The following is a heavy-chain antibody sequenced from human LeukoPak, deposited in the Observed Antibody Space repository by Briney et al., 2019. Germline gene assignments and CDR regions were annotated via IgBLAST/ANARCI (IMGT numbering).Heavy chain of an antibody. Sequence: GGSLRLSCAASGFTFSGYGMHWVRQAPGKGLEWVAVISYDGSNKYYADSVKGRFTISRDNSKNTLYLQMNSLRAEDTAVYYCAKDRGSGSYYGSDYWGHGTLVTVSS. CDR3: AKDRGSGSYYGSDY. CDR2: ISYDGSNK. V-gene: IGHV3-30*18. J-gene: IGHJ4*01. D-gene: IGHD3-10*01. CDR1: GFTFSGYG.